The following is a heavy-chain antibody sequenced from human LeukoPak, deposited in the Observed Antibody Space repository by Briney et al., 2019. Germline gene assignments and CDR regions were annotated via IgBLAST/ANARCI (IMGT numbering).Heavy chain of an antibody. CDR3: VALYDSSGYYYAGDY. J-gene: IGHJ4*02. Sequence: ASVKVSCKASGYTFIGYYMHWVRQATGQGLEWMGWINPNSGGTNYAQKFQGRVTMTRDTSISTAYMELSRLRSDDTAVYYCVALYDSSGYYYAGDYWGQGTLVTVSS. CDR2: INPNSGGT. V-gene: IGHV1-2*02. CDR1: GYTFIGYY. D-gene: IGHD3-22*01.